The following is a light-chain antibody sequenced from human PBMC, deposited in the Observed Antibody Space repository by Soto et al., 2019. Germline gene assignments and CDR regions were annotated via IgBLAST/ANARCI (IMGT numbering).Light chain of an antibody. CDR1: PSDVGGSKY. V-gene: IGLV2-14*01. J-gene: IGLJ3*02. Sequence: QSALTQPASVSGSPGQSITISCTGTPSDVGGSKYVAWYQQPPGKAPRIIIYDVSDRPSGVSYRFSVSKSGNTASLTITGLQAEDEADYYCGSYTTFNTMVFGGGTKVTVL. CDR2: DVS. CDR3: GSYTTFNTMV.